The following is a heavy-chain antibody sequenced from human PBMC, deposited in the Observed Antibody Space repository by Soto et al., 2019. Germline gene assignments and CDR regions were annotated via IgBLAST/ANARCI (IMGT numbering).Heavy chain of an antibody. CDR2: MSHDGSKI. J-gene: IGHJ4*02. D-gene: IGHD3-22*01. V-gene: IGHV3-30*18. CDR3: AKEQTPRYYDVSLYPGPFDH. Sequence: QVQLVESGGGVVQPGRSLRLSCAASGVTFSTYGMHWVRQAPGKGLEGVAVMSHDGSKIYYADSVKGRFTISRDNSKNTQFLQMNSLRPEDTAVYYRAKEQTPRYYDVSLYPGPFDHLGQGTLVTVSS. CDR1: GVTFSTYG.